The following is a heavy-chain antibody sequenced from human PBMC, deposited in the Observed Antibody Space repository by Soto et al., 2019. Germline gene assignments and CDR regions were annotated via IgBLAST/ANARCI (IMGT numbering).Heavy chain of an antibody. CDR3: TREQTSTVVTQ. D-gene: IGHD4-17*01. CDR1: GGSINNYY. Sequence: KTSETLSLTCTVSGGSINNYYWSWIRQPPGKGLEWIGCVYYTGSTNYNPSLKSRVTISVDTSKNQFSLKLSSVTAADTAVYYCTREQTSTVVTQWGQGTLVTVSS. J-gene: IGHJ4*02. CDR2: VYYTGST. V-gene: IGHV4-59*01.